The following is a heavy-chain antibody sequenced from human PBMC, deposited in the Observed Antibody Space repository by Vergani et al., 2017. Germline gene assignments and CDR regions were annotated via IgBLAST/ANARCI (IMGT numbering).Heavy chain of an antibody. CDR2: INPNSGGT. Sequence: QVQLVQSGAEVKKPGASVKVSCKASGYTFTGYYMHWVRQAPGQGLEWMGWINPNSGGTNYAQKFQGRVTMTRDTSISTAYMELSRLRSDDTAVYYCAGTPGIAAAGTGWFDPWGQGTLVTVSS. V-gene: IGHV1-2*02. CDR3: AGTPGIAAAGTGWFDP. D-gene: IGHD6-13*01. J-gene: IGHJ5*02. CDR1: GYTFTGYY.